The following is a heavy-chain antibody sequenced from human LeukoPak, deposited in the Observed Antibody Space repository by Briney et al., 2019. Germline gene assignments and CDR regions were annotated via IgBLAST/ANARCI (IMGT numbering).Heavy chain of an antibody. Sequence: ASVKVSCKASGGTFSSYAISWVRQAPGQGLEWMGGIIPIFGTANYAQKFQGRVTITADESTSTAYMELSSLRSEDTAVYYCASEYYDILTGYYRYIGMFDYWGQGTLVTVSS. CDR3: ASEYYDILTGYYRYIGMFDY. V-gene: IGHV1-69*01. D-gene: IGHD3-9*01. CDR1: GGTFSSYA. J-gene: IGHJ4*02. CDR2: IIPIFGTA.